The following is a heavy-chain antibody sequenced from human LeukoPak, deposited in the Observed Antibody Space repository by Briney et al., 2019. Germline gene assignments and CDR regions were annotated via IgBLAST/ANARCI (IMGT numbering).Heavy chain of an antibody. CDR2: INPSGGST. CDR1: GYTFTSYY. D-gene: IGHD6-6*01. V-gene: IGHV1-46*01. Sequence: ASVKVSCKASGYTFTSYYMHWVRQAPGQGLEWMGIINPSGGSTSYAQKFQGRVTMTRDTSTSTVYMELSSLRSAAPAVYSCARDLSIGWAARRSYFGYWGQGTLVTVSS. CDR3: ARDLSIGWAARRSYFGY. J-gene: IGHJ4*02.